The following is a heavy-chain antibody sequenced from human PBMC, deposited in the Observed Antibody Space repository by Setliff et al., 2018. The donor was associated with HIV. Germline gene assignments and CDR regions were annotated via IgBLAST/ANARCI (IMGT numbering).Heavy chain of an antibody. CDR3: ARLGRAIDRGGYSLRFDY. D-gene: IGHD3-22*01. J-gene: IGHJ4*02. CDR2: IYSSGST. CDR1: GGSISGYY. Sequence: PSETLSLTCTVSGGSISGYYWSWIRQSPGKGLEWIGYIYSSGSTNFNPSLKSRVTLSIDTSKNQFSLNLTSMTAADTALYYCARLGRAIDRGGYSLRFDYWGQGTLVTVSS. V-gene: IGHV4-4*09.